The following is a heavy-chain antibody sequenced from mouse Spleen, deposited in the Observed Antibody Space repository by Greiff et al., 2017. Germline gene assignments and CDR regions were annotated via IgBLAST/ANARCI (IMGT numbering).Heavy chain of an antibody. V-gene: IGHV1-4*01. CDR2: INPSSGYT. CDR3: ASENYYGSSYDAMDY. D-gene: IGHD1-1*01. CDR1: GYTFTSYT. Sequence: QLQQSGAELARPGASVKMSCKASGYTFTSYTMHWVKQRPGQGLEWIGYINPSSGYTNYNQKFKDKATLTADKSSSTAYMQLSSLTSEDSAVYYCASENYYGSSYDAMDYWGQGTSVTVSS. J-gene: IGHJ4*01.